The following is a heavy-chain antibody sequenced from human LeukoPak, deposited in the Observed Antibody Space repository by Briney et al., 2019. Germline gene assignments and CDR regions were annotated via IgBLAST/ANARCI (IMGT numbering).Heavy chain of an antibody. CDR3: ARGITDYDFRSGPPSKDYYMDV. D-gene: IGHD3-3*01. Sequence: SETLSLTCAVYGGSFGGYYWSWIRQPPGKGLEWIGEINHSGSTNYNPSLKSRVTISVDTSKNQFSLKLSSVTAADTAVYYCARGITDYDFRSGPPSKDYYMDVWGKGTTVTVSS. CDR2: INHSGST. CDR1: GGSFGGYY. V-gene: IGHV4-34*01. J-gene: IGHJ6*03.